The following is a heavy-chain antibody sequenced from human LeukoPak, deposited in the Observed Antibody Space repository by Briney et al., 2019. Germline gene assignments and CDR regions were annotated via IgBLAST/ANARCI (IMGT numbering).Heavy chain of an antibody. CDR3: ARHMSSGYYYEDAFDI. J-gene: IGHJ3*02. Sequence: GESLQISCKGSGYSFTSYWNGWVRQMPGKGLEWMGMIYPGDSDTRYSPSFQGQVTISADKSISTAYLQWSSLKASDTAMYYCARHMSSGYYYEDAFDIWGQGTMVTVSS. CDR2: IYPGDSDT. D-gene: IGHD3-22*01. V-gene: IGHV5-51*01. CDR1: GYSFTSYW.